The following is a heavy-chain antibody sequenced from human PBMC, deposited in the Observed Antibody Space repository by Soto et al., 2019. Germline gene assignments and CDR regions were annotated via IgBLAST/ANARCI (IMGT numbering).Heavy chain of an antibody. Sequence: SEMLSLTCTVSGGSISSGGYYWSWIRQHPRKGLEWIGYIYYSGSTYYNPSLKSRVTISVDTSKNQFSLKLSSVTAADTAVYYCARGSADYGSGSYYYYYYGMDVWGQGTTVTVSS. CDR1: GGSISSGGYY. CDR2: IYYSGST. CDR3: ARGSADYGSGSYYYYYYGMDV. J-gene: IGHJ6*02. D-gene: IGHD3-10*01. V-gene: IGHV4-31*03.